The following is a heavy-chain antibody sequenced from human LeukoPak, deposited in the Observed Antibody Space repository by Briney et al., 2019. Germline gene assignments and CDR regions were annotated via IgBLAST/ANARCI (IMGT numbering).Heavy chain of an antibody. J-gene: IGHJ4*02. CDR3: AKINAGGSSLDY. V-gene: IGHV3-23*01. CDR1: GFTFSSYA. D-gene: IGHD6-6*01. Sequence: SGGSLRLSCAASGFTFSSYAMSWVRQAPGKGLEWVSASSGSGGSTYYADSVKGRFTISRDNSKNTLYLQMNSLRAEDTAVYYCAKINAGGSSLDYWGQGTLVTVSS. CDR2: SSGSGGST.